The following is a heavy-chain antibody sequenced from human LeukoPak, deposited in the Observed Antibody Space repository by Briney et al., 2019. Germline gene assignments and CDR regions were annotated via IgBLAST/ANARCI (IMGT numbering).Heavy chain of an antibody. D-gene: IGHD6-13*01. CDR3: ARAYGSSWYDY. V-gene: IGHV3-23*01. Sequence: GGSLRLSCAASGFTFSNYAMSWVRQAPGKGLEWVSTITIGDTTYYADSVKGRFTISRDNSKNTLYLQMNSLRAEDTAVYHCARAYGSSWYDYWGQGTLVTVSS. CDR1: GFTFSNYA. J-gene: IGHJ4*02. CDR2: ITIGDTT.